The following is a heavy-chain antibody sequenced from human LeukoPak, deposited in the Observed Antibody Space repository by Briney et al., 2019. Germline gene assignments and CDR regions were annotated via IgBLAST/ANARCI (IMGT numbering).Heavy chain of an antibody. J-gene: IGHJ6*02. CDR2: IYYSGNT. V-gene: IGHV4-39*01. D-gene: IGHD4-11*01. Sequence: SETLSLTCTVSGGSISSSSYYWGRIRQPPGKGLEWIGSIYYSGNTYYNPSLKSRVTISVDTSKNQFSLKLSSVTAADTAVYYCARGLTVTAEKVYYYYGMDVWGQGTTVTVSS. CDR1: GGSISSSSYY. CDR3: ARGLTVTAEKVYYYYGMDV.